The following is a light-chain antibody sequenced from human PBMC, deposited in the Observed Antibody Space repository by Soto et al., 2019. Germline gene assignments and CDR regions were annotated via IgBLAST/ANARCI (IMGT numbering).Light chain of an antibody. CDR1: SSDVGGYNF. CDR2: EVT. Sequence: QSALTQPPSASGSPGQSVTISCTGTSSDVGGYNFVSWYQQLPGKAPKLMIYEVTKRPSGVPDRFSGSKSGNTASLTVSGLQAEDEADYYCCAFAGTNSRYVFGTGTKVTVL. J-gene: IGLJ1*01. V-gene: IGLV2-8*01. CDR3: CAFAGTNSRYV.